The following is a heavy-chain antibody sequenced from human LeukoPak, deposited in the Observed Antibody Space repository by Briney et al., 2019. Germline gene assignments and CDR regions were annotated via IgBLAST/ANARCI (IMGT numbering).Heavy chain of an antibody. CDR1: GGTFSSYA. CDR2: IVPIFGTA. V-gene: IGHV1-69*13. D-gene: IGHD3-22*01. CDR3: ARGGITMIPAAFDI. Sequence: SVKVSCKASGGTFSSYAISWVRQAPGQGLEWMGGIVPIFGTANYAQKFQGRVTITADESTSTAYMELSSLRSEDTAVYYCARGGITMIPAAFDIWGQGTMVTVSS. J-gene: IGHJ3*02.